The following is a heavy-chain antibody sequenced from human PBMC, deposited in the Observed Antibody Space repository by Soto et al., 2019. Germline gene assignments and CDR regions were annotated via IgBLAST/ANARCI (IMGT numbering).Heavy chain of an antibody. V-gene: IGHV3-23*01. CDR1: GFTFSNYA. CDR2: ISGGGGT. CDR3: AKEWVYDSSGWSFDY. D-gene: IGHD3-22*01. Sequence: HPGGSLRLSCAASGFTFSNYALNWVRHAPGKGLEWVSGISGGGGTHYADSVKGRFTISRDNSKNTLYLQMNSLRAEDTAVYYCAKEWVYDSSGWSFDYWGQGTLVTVSS. J-gene: IGHJ4*02.